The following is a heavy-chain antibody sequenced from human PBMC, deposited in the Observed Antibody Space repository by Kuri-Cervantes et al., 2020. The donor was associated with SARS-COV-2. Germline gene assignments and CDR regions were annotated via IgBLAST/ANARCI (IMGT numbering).Heavy chain of an antibody. D-gene: IGHD4-17*01. J-gene: IGHJ6*03. V-gene: IGHV3-23*01. Sequence: GGSLRLSCAASGFTFTSYAMTWVRQAPGKGLEWVSGISGSGGRTYYADSVKGRFTISKDNSENTLYLQMNGLRAEDPAVYYCAKTPGDGDYVVPWAYYYYMDVWGKGTTVTVSS. CDR2: ISGSGGRT. CDR1: GFTFTSYA. CDR3: AKTPGDGDYVVPWAYYYYMDV.